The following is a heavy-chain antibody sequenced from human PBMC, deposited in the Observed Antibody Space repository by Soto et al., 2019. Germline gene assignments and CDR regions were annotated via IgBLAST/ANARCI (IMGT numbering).Heavy chain of an antibody. J-gene: IGHJ5*02. CDR2: ISSSSSYI. Sequence: EVQLVESGGGLGKPGGSLRLSCAASGFTFSTYNMNWVRQTPGKGLEWVSYISSSSSYIYYADSVKGRFTISRDNAKNSLSLQMNSLRAEDTAVYYCARDPSIGGTSDWFDPWGQGTLVTVSS. D-gene: IGHD3-16*01. V-gene: IGHV3-21*01. CDR1: GFTFSTYN. CDR3: ARDPSIGGTSDWFDP.